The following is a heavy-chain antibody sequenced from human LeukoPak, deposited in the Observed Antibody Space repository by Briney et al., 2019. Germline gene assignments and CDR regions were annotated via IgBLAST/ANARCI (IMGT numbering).Heavy chain of an antibody. CDR2: ISAYNGHT. D-gene: IGHD2-2*01. V-gene: IGHV1-18*01. J-gene: IGHJ4*02. CDR3: ARDPRYCSSTSCLFGGYFDY. Sequence: ASVKVSCKAFGYTFTNYGISWVRQAPGQGLEWMGWISAYNGHTNYAQKLQGRVTMTTDTSTSTAYMELRSLRSDDTAVYYCARDPRYCSSTSCLFGGYFDYWGQGTLVTVSS. CDR1: GYTFTNYG.